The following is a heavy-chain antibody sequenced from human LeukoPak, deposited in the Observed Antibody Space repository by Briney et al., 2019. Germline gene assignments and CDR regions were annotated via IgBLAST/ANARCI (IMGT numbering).Heavy chain of an antibody. V-gene: IGHV4-39*07. CDR1: GGSISSSSYY. Sequence: PSETLSLTCTVSGGSISSSSYYWGWIRQPPGKGLEWIGSIYYSGSTYYNPSLKSRVTISVDTSKNQFSLKLSSVTAADTAVYYCTRDRRVNCFYSWGQGTLVTVAS. CDR3: TRDRRVNCFYS. J-gene: IGHJ4*02. CDR2: IYYSGST. D-gene: IGHD5/OR15-5a*01.